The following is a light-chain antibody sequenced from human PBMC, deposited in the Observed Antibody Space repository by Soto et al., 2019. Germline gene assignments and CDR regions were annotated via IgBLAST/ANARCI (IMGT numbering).Light chain of an antibody. J-gene: IGKJ2*01. Sequence: DIQMTQSPSSLSASVGDRVTITCRASQSISSYLNWYQQKPGKAPKLLIYAASSLQSGVPSRFSGSGSGTDFTLNISSLQPEDFATYYCPQSYSTPPYTFGQGTKLEIK. CDR3: PQSYSTPPYT. V-gene: IGKV1-39*01. CDR1: QSISSY. CDR2: AAS.